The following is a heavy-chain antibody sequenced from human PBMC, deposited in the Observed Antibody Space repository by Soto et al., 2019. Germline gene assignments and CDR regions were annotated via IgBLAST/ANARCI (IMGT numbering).Heavy chain of an antibody. CDR1: GYTFTSYY. Sequence: ASVKVSREPSGYTFTSYYIHCVRQSPGQGLEWMGIINPSGGSTSYAQKFQGRVTMTRDTSTSTVYMELSSLRSEDTAVYYCAGWIGPYGLYGMDGWGQGTTVTVSS. CDR2: INPSGGST. V-gene: IGHV1-46*01. D-gene: IGHD3-10*01. J-gene: IGHJ6*02. CDR3: AGWIGPYGLYGMDG.